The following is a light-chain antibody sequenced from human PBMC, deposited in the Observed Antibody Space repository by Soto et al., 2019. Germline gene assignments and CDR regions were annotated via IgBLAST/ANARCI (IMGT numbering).Light chain of an antibody. J-gene: IGKJ1*01. CDR1: QSISSSY. CDR2: GAS. CDR3: QAPGSWPRR. Sequence: KNSAATVCANVGDRVTITCRASQSISSSYLAWYQQKPGQAPRLLIYGASSRATGIQDRFSVSGSGTDFALTLSSLEPEDCAVYYCQAPGSWPRRFAQVTKVDI. V-gene: IGKV3D-20*02.